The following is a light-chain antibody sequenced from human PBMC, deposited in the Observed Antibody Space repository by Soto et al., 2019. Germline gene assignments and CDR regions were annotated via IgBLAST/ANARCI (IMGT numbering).Light chain of an antibody. CDR2: DVT. J-gene: IGLJ1*01. CDR1: SNDIGGYNF. CDR3: NSYSCGNTLYV. Sequence: QSVLTQPASVAGSPGQSITIPCNGTSNDIGGYNFVSWFQQHPGKAPKLLICDVTRRPSGVSDRFSGSKSGNTASLTISGLQAEDEADYYCNSYSCGNTLYVFGSGNKVTDL. V-gene: IGLV2-14*01.